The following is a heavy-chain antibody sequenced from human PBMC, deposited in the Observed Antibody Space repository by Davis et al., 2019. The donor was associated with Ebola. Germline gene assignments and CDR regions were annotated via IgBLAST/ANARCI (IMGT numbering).Heavy chain of an antibody. V-gene: IGHV3-21*01. CDR3: ARDPTVDPVGLPDY. J-gene: IGHJ4*02. Sequence: PGGSLRLSCAASGFTFSSYSMNWVRQAPGKGLEWVSSISSSSSYIYYADSVKGRFTISRDNAKNSLYLQMNSLRAEDTAVYYCARDPTVDPVGLPDYWGQGTLVTVSS. CDR1: GFTFSSYS. D-gene: IGHD4-23*01. CDR2: ISSSSSYI.